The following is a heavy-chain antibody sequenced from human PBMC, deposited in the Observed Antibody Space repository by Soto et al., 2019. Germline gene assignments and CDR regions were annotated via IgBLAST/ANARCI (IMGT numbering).Heavy chain of an antibody. Sequence: LRLSCAASGFTFSSYAMSWVRQAPGKGLEWVSAISGSGGSTYYADSVKGRFTISRDNSKNTLYLQMNSLRAEDTAVYYCAKEGYYDSSEWQAFDIWGQGTMVTVSS. V-gene: IGHV3-23*01. J-gene: IGHJ3*02. CDR3: AKEGYYDSSEWQAFDI. CDR2: ISGSGGST. D-gene: IGHD3-22*01. CDR1: GFTFSSYA.